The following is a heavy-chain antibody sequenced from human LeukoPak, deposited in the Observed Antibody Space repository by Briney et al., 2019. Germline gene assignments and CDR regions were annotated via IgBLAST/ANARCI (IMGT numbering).Heavy chain of an antibody. D-gene: IGHD3-10*01. CDR1: GGSISSDDYY. CDR2: IHYSGST. CDR3: ARARGFGEGDWFDP. J-gene: IGHJ5*02. V-gene: IGHV4-30-4*01. Sequence: SETLSLTCTVSGGSISSDDYYWSWIRQPPGKGLEWIRYIHYSGSTYYNPSLKSRVTISLDTSKSQFSLKLSSVTAADTAVYYSARARGFGEGDWFDPWGQGTLVTVSS.